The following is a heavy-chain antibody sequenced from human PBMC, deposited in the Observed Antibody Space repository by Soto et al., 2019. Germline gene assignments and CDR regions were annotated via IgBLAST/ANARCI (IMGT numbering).Heavy chain of an antibody. V-gene: IGHV4-39*01. Sequence: SETLSLTCTVSGGSISSSSYYWGWIRQPPGKGLEWIGSIYYSGSTYYNPSLKSRVTISVDTSKNQFSLKLSSVTAADTAVYYCARHPRLLWFGELYYFDYWGQGTLVTVSS. CDR2: IYYSGST. J-gene: IGHJ4*02. CDR3: ARHPRLLWFGELYYFDY. D-gene: IGHD3-10*01. CDR1: GGSISSSSYY.